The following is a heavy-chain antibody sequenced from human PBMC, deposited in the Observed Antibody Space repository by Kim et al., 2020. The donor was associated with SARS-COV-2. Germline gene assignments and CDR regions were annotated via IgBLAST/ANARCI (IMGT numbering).Heavy chain of an antibody. V-gene: IGHV1-69*04. J-gene: IGHJ4*02. CDR3: ATDPGALDFGVHYFDY. CDR2: IIPVLGIA. Sequence: SVKVSCKASEDTFSNYAINWVRQAPGQGLEWMGRIIPVLGIANYAQKFQGRVTLTADKSTSTAYMELSSLRSDDTAVFYCATDPGALDFGVHYFDYWGQGTLVTVSS. CDR1: EDTFSNYA. D-gene: IGHD3-3*01.